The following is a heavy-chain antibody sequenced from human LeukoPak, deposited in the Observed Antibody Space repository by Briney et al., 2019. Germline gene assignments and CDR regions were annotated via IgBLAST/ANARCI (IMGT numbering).Heavy chain of an antibody. CDR1: GYTFTGYY. D-gene: IGHD7-27*01. CDR3: ARDGDAGAFDI. V-gene: IGHV1-2*02. CDR2: INPNSGGT. Sequence: ASVTVSCKASGYTFTGYYMHWVRQAPGQGLEWMGWINPNSGGTNYPQKFQGRVTMTRDASISTAYMELSRLRSDDTAVYYCARDGDAGAFDIWGQGTMVTVSS. J-gene: IGHJ3*02.